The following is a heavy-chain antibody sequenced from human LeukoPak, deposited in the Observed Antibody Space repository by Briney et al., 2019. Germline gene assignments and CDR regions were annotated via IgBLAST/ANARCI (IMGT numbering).Heavy chain of an antibody. Sequence: PSETLSLTCTLSGGSISSSSYYWGWIRQPPGKRLEWIGSIYYSGSTYYNPSLKSRVTISVDTSKNQFSLKLSSVIAADTAVYYCARHGYYYGSGSQWGFDYWGQGTLVTVSS. CDR3: ARHGYYYGSGSQWGFDY. CDR1: GGSISSSSYY. CDR2: IYYSGST. V-gene: IGHV4-39*01. D-gene: IGHD3-10*01. J-gene: IGHJ4*02.